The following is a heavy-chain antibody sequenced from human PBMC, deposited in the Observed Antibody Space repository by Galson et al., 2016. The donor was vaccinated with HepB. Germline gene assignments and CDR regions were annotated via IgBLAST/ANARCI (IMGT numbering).Heavy chain of an antibody. D-gene: IGHD3-22*01. J-gene: IGHJ4*02. CDR2: IYYICSP. CDR1: GGSISDYY. CDR3: AREKRGDTTGYFFDF. Sequence: SETLSLTCTVPGGSISDYYWSWIRQPPGKGLEWIGYIYYICSPNYNPSLKSRVSISLDPSKSQFSLTLSSATAADTAVYYCAREKRGDTTGYFFDFWGPGTLVTVSS. V-gene: IGHV4-59*01.